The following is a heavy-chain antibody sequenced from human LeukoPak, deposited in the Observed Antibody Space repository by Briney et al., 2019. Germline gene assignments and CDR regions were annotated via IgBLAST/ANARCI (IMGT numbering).Heavy chain of an antibody. CDR2: IYYSGST. CDR3: ARVLGAPVKYYFDY. J-gene: IGHJ4*02. Sequence: SETLSLTCTVSGGSISSYYWSWIRQPPGKGLEWIGYIYYSGSTNYNPSLKSRVTISVDTSKNQFSLKLSSVTAADTAVYYCARVLGAPVKYYFDYWGQGTLVTVSS. CDR1: GGSISSYY. D-gene: IGHD1-26*01. V-gene: IGHV4-59*01.